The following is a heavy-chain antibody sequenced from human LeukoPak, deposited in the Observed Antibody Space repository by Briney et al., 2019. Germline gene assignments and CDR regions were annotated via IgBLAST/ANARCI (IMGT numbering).Heavy chain of an antibody. CDR3: AKDGPTVTPNRWHGMDV. CDR1: GFTFSSYA. CDR2: ISYDGSNK. D-gene: IGHD4-17*01. J-gene: IGHJ6*02. Sequence: GGSLRLSCAASGFTFSSYAMHWVRQAPGKGLEWVAVISYDGSNKYYADSVKGRFTISRDNSKNSLYLQMNSLRAEDTALYYCAKDGPTVTPNRWHGMDVWGQGTTVTVSS. V-gene: IGHV3-30-3*01.